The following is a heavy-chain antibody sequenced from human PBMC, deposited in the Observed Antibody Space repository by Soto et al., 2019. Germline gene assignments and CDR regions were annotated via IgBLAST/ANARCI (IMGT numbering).Heavy chain of an antibody. CDR3: AVGKGQVGATADY. CDR1: GGSISSSSYY. D-gene: IGHD1-26*01. CDR2: IYYSGST. V-gene: IGHV4-39*01. J-gene: IGHJ4*02. Sequence: QLQLQESGPGLVKPSETLSLTCTVSGGSISSSSYYWGWIRQPPGKGLEWIGSIYYSGSTYYNPSLKSRVTISVDTSKNQFSLKLSSVTAADTAVYYCAVGKGQVGATADYWGQGTLVTVSS.